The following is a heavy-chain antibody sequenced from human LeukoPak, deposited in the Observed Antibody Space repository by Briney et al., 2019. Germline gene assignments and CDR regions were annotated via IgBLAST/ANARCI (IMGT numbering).Heavy chain of an antibody. V-gene: IGHV4-39*01. Sequence: SETLSLTCTVSGGSISSSPYYWAWTRQPPGEGLGWIGSLHYSGSTYYNPSLKSRVTISVDTSKNQLSLKLSSVTTADTAVYYCASYISTPSRRNLDCWGQGTLVTVSS. CDR1: GGSISSSPYY. CDR3: ASYISTPSRRNLDC. CDR2: LHYSGST. D-gene: IGHD2-2*01. J-gene: IGHJ4*02.